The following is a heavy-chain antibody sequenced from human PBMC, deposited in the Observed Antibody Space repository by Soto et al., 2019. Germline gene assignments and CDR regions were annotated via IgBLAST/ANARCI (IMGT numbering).Heavy chain of an antibody. CDR2: ISNSGGST. CDR1: GFTFSFYA. Sequence: PGGSLRLSCATSGFTFSFYAMNWVRQAPGKGLEWVSSISNSGGSTFYADSVKGRFTISRDNSKNTLYLQMSSLRAEDTALYYCAKTGLQWQLLDYLDYWGQGALVTVSS. D-gene: IGHD1-26*01. J-gene: IGHJ4*02. V-gene: IGHV3-23*01. CDR3: AKTGLQWQLLDYLDY.